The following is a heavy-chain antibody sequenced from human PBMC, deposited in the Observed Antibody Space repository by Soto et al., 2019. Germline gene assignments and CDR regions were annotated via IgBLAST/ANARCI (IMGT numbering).Heavy chain of an antibody. CDR1: GCTFSSYA. D-gene: IGHD3-22*01. CDR2: IIPIFGTA. Sequence: ASVKVSCKSSGCTFSSYAISWVRQAPGQGLEWMGGIIPIFGTANYAQKFQGRVTITADESTSTAYMELSSLRSEDTAVYYCARGITYYYDSSGYYYYYYGMDVWGQGTTVTVSS. CDR3: ARGITYYYDSSGYYYYYYGMDV. J-gene: IGHJ6*02. V-gene: IGHV1-69*13.